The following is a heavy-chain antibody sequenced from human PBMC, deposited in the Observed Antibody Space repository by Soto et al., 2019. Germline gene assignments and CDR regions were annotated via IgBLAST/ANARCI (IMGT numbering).Heavy chain of an antibody. CDR2: TYHIGST. V-gene: IGHV4-4*02. D-gene: IGHD5-18*01. CDR3: ARVGGAAMVLIDS. Sequence: QVQLNESGPGLVKPSGALYLTCAVSGGSISSSNWWGCVRQPPGNGLEWIGETYHIGSTNYNPSLKSRVTISVDKSKNHFSLKLSSVTAADTAVHYCARVGGAAMVLIDSWGQGTLVTVSS. CDR1: GGSISSSNW. J-gene: IGHJ4*02.